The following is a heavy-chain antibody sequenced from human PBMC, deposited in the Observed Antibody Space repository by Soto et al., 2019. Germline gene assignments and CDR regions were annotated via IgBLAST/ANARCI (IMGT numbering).Heavy chain of an antibody. J-gene: IGHJ5*02. Sequence: PSETLSLTCTVSGASIGVHSYYWTWIRQPPGKGLEWIGSSYYSGSTYYNPSLKSRVTVSVDTSKNQFSLKLSSVTAADTAVYYCARQKPLSGLGGSGSANWFDPWGQGTLVTVSS. V-gene: IGHV4-39*01. CDR3: ARQKPLSGLGGSGSANWFDP. CDR2: SYYSGST. D-gene: IGHD3-10*01. CDR1: GASIGVHSYY.